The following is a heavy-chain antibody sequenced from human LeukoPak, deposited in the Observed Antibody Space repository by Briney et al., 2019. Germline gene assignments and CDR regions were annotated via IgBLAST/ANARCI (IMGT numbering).Heavy chain of an antibody. V-gene: IGHV3-23*01. CDR2: ISGSGGST. Sequence: GGALRLSCAASGFTFSSYDMSWVRQAPGAGLEWVSVISGSGGSTSYADSGKGRFTVSRDNSQNTLYLQMNSLRAEDTAVYYCAKYCSGGNCYSGLYWGQGTLVTVSS. D-gene: IGHD2-15*01. J-gene: IGHJ4*02. CDR3: AKYCSGGNCYSGLY. CDR1: GFTFSSYD.